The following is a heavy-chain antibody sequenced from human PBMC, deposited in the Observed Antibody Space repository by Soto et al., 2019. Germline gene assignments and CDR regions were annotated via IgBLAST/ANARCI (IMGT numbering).Heavy chain of an antibody. D-gene: IGHD4-17*01. CDR1: GFTFSGYA. CDR2: IHGGGNSA. Sequence: EVQLLESGGDLVQPGRSLRLSCAASGFTFSGYAMSWVRQAPGKGLEWVAVIHGGGNSAYYADSVKGRFTISRDNSKNSLYLQMSRLRGEDTSVYYRAKNRGRVTTSSHFASWGKGTLVTVSS. J-gene: IGHJ4*02. V-gene: IGHV3-23*01. CDR3: AKNRGRVTTSSHFAS.